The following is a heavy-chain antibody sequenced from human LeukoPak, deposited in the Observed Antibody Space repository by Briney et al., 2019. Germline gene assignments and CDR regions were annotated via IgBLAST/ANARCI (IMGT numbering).Heavy chain of an antibody. Sequence: AASVTVSCKASGYTFTNYGISWVRQAPGQGLEWMGWISGYDGNTNSAQKLQDRVIMTTDTSTSTAYMELRSLRSDDTAVYYCARAPTVTTRVDYWGQGTLVTVSS. J-gene: IGHJ4*02. CDR3: ARAPTVTTRVDY. D-gene: IGHD4-17*01. V-gene: IGHV1-18*01. CDR2: ISGYDGNT. CDR1: GYTFTNYG.